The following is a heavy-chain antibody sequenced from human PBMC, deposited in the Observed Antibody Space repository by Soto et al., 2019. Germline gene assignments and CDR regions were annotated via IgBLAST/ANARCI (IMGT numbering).Heavy chain of an antibody. CDR3: ARAPENSENWKPCCFEY. D-gene: IGHD1-1*01. Sequence: QVQLQESGPRLVKPSQTLSLTCSVSGVSISSGDTYWAWIRQAPGEGLEWIGYILHSGSTYYNPSRDSRLTISLDTAKNHFTLGLRSVTAADTALYFGARAPENSENWKPCCFEYWGQGNLVTVSP. J-gene: IGHJ4*02. V-gene: IGHV4-30-4*01. CDR2: ILHSGST. CDR1: GVSISSGDTY.